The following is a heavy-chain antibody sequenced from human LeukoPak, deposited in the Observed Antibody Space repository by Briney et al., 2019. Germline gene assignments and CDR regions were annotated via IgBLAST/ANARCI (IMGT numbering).Heavy chain of an antibody. D-gene: IGHD6-13*01. CDR3: AKQGAAAAGRPDY. CDR1: GFTFSNYA. J-gene: IGHJ4*02. V-gene: IGHV3-23*01. CDR2: ISGSGGST. Sequence: GGSLRLSCVASGFTFSNYAMNWVRQAPGKGLEWVSAISGSGGSTYYADSVKGRFTISRDNSKNTLYLQMNSLRAEDTAVYYCAKQGAAAAGRPDYWGQGTLVTVSS.